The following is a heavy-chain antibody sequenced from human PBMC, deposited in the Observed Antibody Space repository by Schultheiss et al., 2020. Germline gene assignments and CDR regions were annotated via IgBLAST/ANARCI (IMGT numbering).Heavy chain of an antibody. CDR1: GFTFSSYA. Sequence: GESLKISCAASGFTFSSYAMSWVRQAPGKGLEWVSAISGSGGSTYYADSVKGRFTISRENAKNSLYLQMNSLRAGDTAVYYCARDPIAEYYFDYWGQGTLVTVSS. J-gene: IGHJ4*02. V-gene: IGHV3-23*01. CDR3: ARDPIAEYYFDY. D-gene: IGHD6-13*01. CDR2: ISGSGGST.